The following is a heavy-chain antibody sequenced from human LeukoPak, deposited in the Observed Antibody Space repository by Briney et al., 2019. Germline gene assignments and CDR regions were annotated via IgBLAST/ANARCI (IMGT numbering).Heavy chain of an antibody. CDR1: GHTFTGYY. CDR3: ARGRPMVRGVTDLYYFDY. CDR2: INPNSGGT. V-gene: IGHV1-2*04. J-gene: IGHJ4*02. Sequence: ASVKVSCKASGHTFTGYYMHWVRQAPGQGLEWMGWINPNSGGTNYAQKFQGWVTMTRDTSISTAYMELSRLRSDDTAVYYCARGRPMVRGVTDLYYFDYWGQGTLVTVSS. D-gene: IGHD3-10*01.